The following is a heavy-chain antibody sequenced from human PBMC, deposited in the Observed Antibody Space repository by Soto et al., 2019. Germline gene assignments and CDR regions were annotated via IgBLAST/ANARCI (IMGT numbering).Heavy chain of an antibody. J-gene: IGHJ1*01. V-gene: IGHV3-30*03. CDR2: ISYDGINK. D-gene: IGHD2-2*01. Sequence: QVQLVESGGGVVQPGRSLRLSCAASGFTFSSSGMHWVRQAPGKGLEWVAVISYDGINKYYADSVRGRFTISRDTSKNTLYLQMNSLRAEDTAVYYCATGGCCSRTSCYPENFQHWGQGTLVTVSS. CDR3: ATGGCCSRTSCYPENFQH. CDR1: GFTFSSSG.